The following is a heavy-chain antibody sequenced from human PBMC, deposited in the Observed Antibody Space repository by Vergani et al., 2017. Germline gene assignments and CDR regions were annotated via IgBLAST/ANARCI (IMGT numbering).Heavy chain of an antibody. J-gene: IGHJ2*01. CDR2: IYTSGST. CDR3: TIRPRIVGATGYFYL. CDR1: GGSISSGSYY. V-gene: IGHV4-61*02. Sequence: QVQLQESGPGLVKPSQTLSLTCTVSGGSISSGSYYWSWIRQPAGKGLEWIGRIYTSGSTNYNPSLKSRVTISVDTSKNQFSLTLSSVTAADTTVYYCTIRPRIVGATGYFYLWGRGTLVTVSS. D-gene: IGHD1-26*01.